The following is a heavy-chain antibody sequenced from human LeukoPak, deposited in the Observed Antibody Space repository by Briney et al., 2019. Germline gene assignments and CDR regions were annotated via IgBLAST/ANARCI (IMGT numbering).Heavy chain of an antibody. D-gene: IGHD2-15*01. CDR2: INPNSGGT. CDR3: ARDMERAATHDFDY. V-gene: IGHV1-2*02. Sequence: ASVTVSCKASGYTFTGYYMHWVRQAPGQGLEWMGWINPNSGGTNYPQKFQGRVTMTSDTSISTAYMALSRLRSDDTAVYYCARDMERAATHDFDYWGQGTLVTVSS. CDR1: GYTFTGYY. J-gene: IGHJ4*02.